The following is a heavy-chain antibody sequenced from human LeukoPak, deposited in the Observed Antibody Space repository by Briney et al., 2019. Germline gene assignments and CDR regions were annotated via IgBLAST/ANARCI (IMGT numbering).Heavy chain of an antibody. D-gene: IGHD6-13*01. V-gene: IGHV1-2*02. CDR3: ATDLPAAGNWAGGAFDI. CDR2: INPNSGGT. Sequence: ASVKVSCKASGYTFTGYYMHWVRQAPGQGLEWMGWINPNSGGTNYAQKFQGRVTMTRDTSISTAYMELSRLRSDDTAVYYCATDLPAAGNWAGGAFDIWGQGTMVTVSS. J-gene: IGHJ3*02. CDR1: GYTFTGYY.